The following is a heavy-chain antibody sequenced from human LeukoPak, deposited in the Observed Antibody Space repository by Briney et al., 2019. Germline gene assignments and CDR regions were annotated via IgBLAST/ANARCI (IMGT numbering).Heavy chain of an antibody. V-gene: IGHV4-39*07. D-gene: IGHD2-21*01. Sequence: SETLSLTCTVSGGSISSSSYYWGWIRQPPGKGLEWIGSIYYSGSTNYNPSLKSRVTISVDTSKNQFSLKLSSVTAADTAVYYCARALGPDYYSDNYTDYWGQGTLVTVSS. J-gene: IGHJ4*02. CDR2: IYYSGST. CDR3: ARALGPDYYSDNYTDY. CDR1: GGSISSSSYY.